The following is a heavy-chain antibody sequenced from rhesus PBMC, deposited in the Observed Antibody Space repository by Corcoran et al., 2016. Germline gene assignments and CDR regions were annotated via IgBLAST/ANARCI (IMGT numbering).Heavy chain of an antibody. CDR1: GYSLSSGYG. CDR2: SGGSSCST. J-gene: IGHJ4*01. D-gene: IGHD4-35*01. V-gene: IGHV4-127*01. CDR3: ARGPTVTTFDY. Sequence: QVQLQESGPGLVKPSETLSLTCAVSGYSLSSGYGWSWIRQPPGKGLEWIGDSGGSSCSTNYNPSLKSRVTISKDTSKNQFSLKLSSVTAADTAVYYCARGPTVTTFDYWGQGVLVTVSS.